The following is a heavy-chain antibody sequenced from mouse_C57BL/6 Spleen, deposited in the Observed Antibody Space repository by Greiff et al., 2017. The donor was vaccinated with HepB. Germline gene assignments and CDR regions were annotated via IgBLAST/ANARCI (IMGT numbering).Heavy chain of an antibody. V-gene: IGHV1-26*01. J-gene: IGHJ2*01. CDR2: INPNNGGT. D-gene: IGHD1-1*01. CDR1: GYTFTDYY. CDR3: ARTHYGSFDY. Sequence: VQLQQSGPELVKPGASVKISCKASGYTFTDYYMNWVKQSHGKSLEWIGDINPNNGGTSYNQKFKGKATWTVDKTSSTAYMQLRSLTSEDSAVYYCARTHYGSFDYWGQGTTLTVSS.